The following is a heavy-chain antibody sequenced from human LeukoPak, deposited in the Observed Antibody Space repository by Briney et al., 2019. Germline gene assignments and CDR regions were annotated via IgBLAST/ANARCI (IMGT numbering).Heavy chain of an antibody. CDR3: ARKEGSSWYPSDYYYGMDV. J-gene: IGHJ6*02. V-gene: IGHV3-48*03. CDR2: ISSSGSTI. D-gene: IGHD6-13*01. Sequence: GGSLRLSCAASGFTFSSYEMNWVRQAPGKGLEWVSYISSSGSTIYYADSVKGRFTISRDNAKNSLYLQMNSLRAEDTAVYYCARKEGSSWYPSDYYYGMDVWGQGTTVTVSS. CDR1: GFTFSSYE.